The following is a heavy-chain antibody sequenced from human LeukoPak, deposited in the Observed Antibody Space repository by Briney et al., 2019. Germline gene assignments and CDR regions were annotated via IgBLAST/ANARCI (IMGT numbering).Heavy chain of an antibody. Sequence: GGSLRLSCATSGFIFSNYAVNWVRQAPGKGLEWVSIISGSGDTTYYADSVKGRFTISRDNSKNTLYLQMNSLRAEDTAVYYCAKDYERYCSGGSCHSSDYWGQGTLVTVSS. CDR1: GFIFSNYA. D-gene: IGHD2-15*01. J-gene: IGHJ4*02. V-gene: IGHV3-23*01. CDR3: AKDYERYCSGGSCHSSDY. CDR2: ISGSGDTT.